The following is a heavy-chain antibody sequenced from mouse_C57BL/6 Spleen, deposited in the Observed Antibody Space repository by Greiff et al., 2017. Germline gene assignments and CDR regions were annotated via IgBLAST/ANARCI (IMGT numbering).Heavy chain of an antibody. CDR2: ISSGSSTI. V-gene: IGHV5-17*01. CDR3: ARLRWRYWYFEV. D-gene: IGHD2-3*01. CDR1: GFTFSDYG. Sequence: EVKLMESGGGLVKPGGSLKLSCAASGFTFSDYGMHWVRQAPEKGLEWVAYISSGSSTIYYADTVKGRFTISRDNAKNTLFLQMTSLRSEDTAMYYCARLRWRYWYFEVWGTGTTVTVSS. J-gene: IGHJ1*03.